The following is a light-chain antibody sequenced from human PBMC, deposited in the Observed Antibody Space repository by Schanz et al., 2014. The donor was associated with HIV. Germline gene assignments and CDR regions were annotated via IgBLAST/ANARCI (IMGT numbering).Light chain of an antibody. CDR1: QSISSR. Sequence: DIQMTQSPSTLSASVGDRVTITCRASQSISSRLAWYQQKPGKAPKVLIYAASTLQSGVPSRFSGSGSGTDFTLTISSLQPEDVATYYCQKYDSAPHTFGLGTKLEIK. V-gene: IGKV1-27*01. J-gene: IGKJ2*01. CDR3: QKYDSAPHT. CDR2: AAS.